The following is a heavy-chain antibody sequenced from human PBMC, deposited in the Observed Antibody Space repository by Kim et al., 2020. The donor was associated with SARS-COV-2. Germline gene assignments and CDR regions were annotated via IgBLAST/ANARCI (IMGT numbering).Heavy chain of an antibody. CDR2: INGGSGNT. V-gene: IGHV1-3*01. CDR3: ARDLRGHSGFDYYYYGMDV. D-gene: IGHD5-12*01. J-gene: IGHJ6*02. Sequence: ASVKVSCKASGYTFTSYAMHWVRQAPGQRLEWMGWINGGSGNTKYSQRFQGRVTISRDTSASTAYMDLSSLRSEDTAVYYCARDLRGHSGFDYYYYGMDVWGQGTKVTVSS. CDR1: GYTFTSYA.